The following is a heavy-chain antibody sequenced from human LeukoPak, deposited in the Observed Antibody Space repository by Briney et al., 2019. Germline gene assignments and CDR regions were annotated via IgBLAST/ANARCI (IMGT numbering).Heavy chain of an antibody. CDR3: ARGLLYYDFWSILFDY. CDR2: IYYSGST. CDR1: GGSISSYY. V-gene: IGHV4-59*01. J-gene: IGHJ4*02. Sequence: SETLSLTCTVSGGSISSYYWSWIRQPPGKGLEWIGYIYYSGSTNYNPSLKSRVTISVDTSKNQFSLKLSSVTAADTAVYYCARGLLYYDFWSILFDYWGQGTLVTVSS. D-gene: IGHD3-3*01.